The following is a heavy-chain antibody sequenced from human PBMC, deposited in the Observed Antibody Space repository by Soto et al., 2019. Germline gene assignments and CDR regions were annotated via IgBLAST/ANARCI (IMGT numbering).Heavy chain of an antibody. CDR1: GDSINNYN. V-gene: IGHV4-59*01. CDR2: VHFSGTT. J-gene: IGHJ3*02. D-gene: IGHD2-2*01. CDR3: ARSRAFDI. Sequence: PSETLSVTCTVSGDSINNYNWSWIRQPPGKGLEWIGYVHFSGTTKYNPSLQSRVTISVDTSKNLFSLNLTSVTAADTAVYYCARSRAFDIWGQGTVVTVSS.